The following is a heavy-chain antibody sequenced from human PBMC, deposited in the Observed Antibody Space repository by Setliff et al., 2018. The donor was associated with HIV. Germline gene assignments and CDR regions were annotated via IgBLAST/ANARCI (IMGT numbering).Heavy chain of an antibody. CDR2: IKTDGGTT. CDR3: AKNLYSSRWSPLDY. D-gene: IGHD6-13*01. CDR1: GFTFKTYS. Sequence: GGSLRLSCVGSGFTFKTYSMNWVRQAPGKGLEWLSYIKTDGGTTYDADSVEGRFTISRDNSKNTLYLQMNSLRAEDTAVYYCAKNLYSSRWSPLDYWGQGTLVTVSS. V-gene: IGHV3-48*01. J-gene: IGHJ4*02.